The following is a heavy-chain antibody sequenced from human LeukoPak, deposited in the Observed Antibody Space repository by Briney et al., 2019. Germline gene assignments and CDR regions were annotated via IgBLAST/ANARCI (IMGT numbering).Heavy chain of an antibody. J-gene: IGHJ3*01. CDR1: EFTFSTYC. Sequence: GGSLRLSCAASEFTFSTYCMHWVRQAPGKGPVWVSRIDSDGTNTDYADSVKGRFTISRDNAKNTLYMQMNSLRVDDTAVYYCVREASGVSSSAFDVWGQGTMVTVSS. D-gene: IGHD1-26*01. V-gene: IGHV3-74*01. CDR2: IDSDGTNT. CDR3: VREASGVSSSAFDV.